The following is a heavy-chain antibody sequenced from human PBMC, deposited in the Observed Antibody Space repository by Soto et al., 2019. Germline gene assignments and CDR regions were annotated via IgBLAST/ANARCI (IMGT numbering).Heavy chain of an antibody. CDR1: GYIFNNYA. CDR2: INGRDGNA. Sequence: ASVKVSCKASGYIFNNYAMHWVRQAPGQRLEWMGWINGRDGNAEYSQDFQGRVTISIDTSASTAYMELNSLRSEDTAVYYCARGGYCIGTRCPGRFDPWGQGTLVTVSS. D-gene: IGHD2-2*01. CDR3: ARGGYCIGTRCPGRFDP. V-gene: IGHV1-3*01. J-gene: IGHJ5*02.